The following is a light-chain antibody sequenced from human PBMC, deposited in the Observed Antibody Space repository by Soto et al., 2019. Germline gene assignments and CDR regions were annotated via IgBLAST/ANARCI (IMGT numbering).Light chain of an antibody. V-gene: IGKV2-30*01. CDR3: MQNTHWPIT. CDR2: KVS. J-gene: IGKJ5*01. Sequence: DVVMTQSPLSLPVTVGQPASISCRSSQSLVYSDGDTYLNWFQQRPGQAPRRLIYKVSNRDSGVPDRISGSGSGTDFTLKISRVEAEDVAVYYCMQNTHWPITFGQGTRLENK. CDR1: QSLVYSDGDTY.